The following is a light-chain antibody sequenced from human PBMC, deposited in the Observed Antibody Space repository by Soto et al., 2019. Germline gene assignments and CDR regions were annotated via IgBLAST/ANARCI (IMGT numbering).Light chain of an antibody. CDR1: SVDVGGYNY. V-gene: IGLV2-14*01. CDR3: GSITRSSTSV. CDR2: DVT. Sequence: QSALTQPASVSGSPGQSITISCTGTSVDVGGYNYVSWYQHQPGKAPKLIIYDVTKRPSGVSNRFSGSKSGNTASLTISGIQAEDEGDYYCGSITRSSTSVFGTGTKVTVL. J-gene: IGLJ1*01.